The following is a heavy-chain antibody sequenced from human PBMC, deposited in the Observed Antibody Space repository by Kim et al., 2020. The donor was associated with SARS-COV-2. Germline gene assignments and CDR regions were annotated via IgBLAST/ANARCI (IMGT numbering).Heavy chain of an antibody. J-gene: IGHJ4*02. Sequence: YAESVKGRLTTSRDNSKKTLDRQIHSLRGEDTAVYYCARDFSGIGRYFDYWGQGPLVTVS. V-gene: IGHV3-53*01. D-gene: IGHD1-1*01. CDR3: ARDFSGIGRYFDY.